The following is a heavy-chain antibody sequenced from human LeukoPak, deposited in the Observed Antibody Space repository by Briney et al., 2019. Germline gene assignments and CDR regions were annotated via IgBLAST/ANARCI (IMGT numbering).Heavy chain of an antibody. Sequence: SETLSLTCTVSGGSISSSSYYWGWIRKPPGKGLEWIGSIYYRGSTYYNPSLKRRVTISVDTSKNQFSLKLSSVTAADTAVYYCARQGKEWLYYYYYMDVWGKGTTVTVSS. CDR2: IYYRGST. D-gene: IGHD3-3*01. V-gene: IGHV4-39*01. CDR3: ARQGKEWLYYYYYMDV. CDR1: GGSISSSSYY. J-gene: IGHJ6*03.